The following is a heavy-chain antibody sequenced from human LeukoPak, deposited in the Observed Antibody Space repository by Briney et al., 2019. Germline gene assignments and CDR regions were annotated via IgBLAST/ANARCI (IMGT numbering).Heavy chain of an antibody. D-gene: IGHD6-25*01. CDR3: ARIDPLGFFDQ. CDR2: IFYSGHS. Sequence: PSETLSLTCSVSGGFNRRYYWSWARQPMGKGMEWRGHIFYSGHSNYNASLTSRIRMSVDTSKAQFSLELASVIAADTAVYYCARIDPLGFFDQWGPGILVTVSS. V-gene: IGHV4-59*12. CDR1: GGFNRRYY. J-gene: IGHJ4*02.